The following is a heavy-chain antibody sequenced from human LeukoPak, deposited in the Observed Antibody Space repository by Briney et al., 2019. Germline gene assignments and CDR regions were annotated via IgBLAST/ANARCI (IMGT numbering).Heavy chain of an antibody. CDR2: IRYDASNE. J-gene: IGHJ4*02. V-gene: IGHV3-30*02. Sequence: GGSLRLSCAASGFTFSSYGMHWVRQAPGKGLEWVTFIRYDASNEYYAGSVKGRFTISRDNSKNTLYLQMNSLRAEDTAVYYCAKDLNFPRHFGWSKSQIRAGGTGVFDYWGQGTLVTVSS. D-gene: IGHD6-13*01. CDR1: GFTFSSYG. CDR3: AKDLNFPRHFGWSKSQIRAGGTGVFDY.